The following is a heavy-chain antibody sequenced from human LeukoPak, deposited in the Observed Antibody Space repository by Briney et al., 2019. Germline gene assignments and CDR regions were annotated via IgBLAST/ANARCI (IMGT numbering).Heavy chain of an antibody. Sequence: GGSLRLSCVVSGVTFSSHWMSWVRQAPGKGLEWVANIKQDGSERYYVDSVKGRFTISRDNAKNTVFLQMNSLRAEDTAVYYCARDPNLYSGTYDTYWGQGTLVTVSS. CDR3: ARDPNLYSGTYDTY. V-gene: IGHV3-7*03. D-gene: IGHD1-26*01. CDR2: IKQDGSER. J-gene: IGHJ4*02. CDR1: GVTFSSHW.